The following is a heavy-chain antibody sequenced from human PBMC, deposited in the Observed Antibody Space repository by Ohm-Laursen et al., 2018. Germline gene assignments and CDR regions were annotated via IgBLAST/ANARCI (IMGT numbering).Heavy chain of an antibody. V-gene: IGHV4-59*12. CDR1: GGSISSYY. Sequence: SDTLSLTCAVSGGSISSYYWSWIRQPPGKGLEWIGYIYYSGSTNYNPSLKSRLTISVDTSKNQFSQKLSSVTAADTAVYYCARDQTYYYDSSGFAGNWFDPWGQGTLVTVSS. J-gene: IGHJ5*02. CDR2: IYYSGST. CDR3: ARDQTYYYDSSGFAGNWFDP. D-gene: IGHD3-22*01.